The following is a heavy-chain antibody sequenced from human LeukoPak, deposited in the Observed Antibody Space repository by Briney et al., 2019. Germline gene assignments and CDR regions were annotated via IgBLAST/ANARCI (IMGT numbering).Heavy chain of an antibody. D-gene: IGHD3-22*01. CDR3: ARESGSSGYDY. CDR2: ISDSGGNT. CDR1: GFTFNSYA. Sequence: GGSLRLSCAASGFTFNSYAMSWVRQAPWERLQWVSGISDSGGNTYYADSVRGRFTISRDNSKNTLYLQMNSLRAGDTAVYYCARESGSSGYDYWGQGTLVTVSS. J-gene: IGHJ4*02. V-gene: IGHV3-23*01.